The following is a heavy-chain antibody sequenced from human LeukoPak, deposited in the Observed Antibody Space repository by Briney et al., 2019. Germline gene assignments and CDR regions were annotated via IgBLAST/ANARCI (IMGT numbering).Heavy chain of an antibody. CDR3: ARSPYSSSWYHNRGAFDI. D-gene: IGHD6-13*01. CDR1: GYTFTSYD. Sequence: ASVKVSCKASGYTFTSYDINWVRQATGQGLEWMGWMNPNSGNTGYAQKFQGRVTMTRNNSISTAYMELSSLRSEDTAVYYCARSPYSSSWYHNRGAFDIWGQGTMVTVSS. CDR2: MNPNSGNT. V-gene: IGHV1-8*01. J-gene: IGHJ3*02.